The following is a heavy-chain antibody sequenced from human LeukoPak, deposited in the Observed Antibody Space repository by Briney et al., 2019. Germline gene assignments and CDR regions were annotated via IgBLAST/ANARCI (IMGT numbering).Heavy chain of an antibody. V-gene: IGHV4-34*01. J-gene: IGHJ5*02. CDR3: ARGGHYYGSGSYYARVSRPYNWFDP. Sequence: PSETLSLTCTVSGGSVSSYYWSWIRQPPGKGLEWIGEINHSGSTNYNPSLKSRVTISVDTSRNQFSLKLSSVTAADTAVYYCARGGHYYGSGSYYARVSRPYNWFDPWGQGTLVTVSS. CDR2: INHSGST. D-gene: IGHD3-10*01. CDR1: GGSVSSYY.